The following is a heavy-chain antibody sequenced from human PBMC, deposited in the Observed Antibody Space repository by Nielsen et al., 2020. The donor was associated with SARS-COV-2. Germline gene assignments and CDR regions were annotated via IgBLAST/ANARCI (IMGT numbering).Heavy chain of an antibody. J-gene: IGHJ4*02. CDR1: GYSFNSYW. CDR3: ASPYCSSTSCYTGFDY. CDR2: SYPGDSDT. D-gene: IGHD2-2*02. Sequence: GESLKISCKGSGYSFNSYWIGWVRQMPGKGLEWMGISYPGDSDTRHSPSFQGQVTISADKSISTAYLPWSSLKASDTAMYYCASPYCSSTSCYTGFDYWGQGTLVTVSS. V-gene: IGHV5-51*01.